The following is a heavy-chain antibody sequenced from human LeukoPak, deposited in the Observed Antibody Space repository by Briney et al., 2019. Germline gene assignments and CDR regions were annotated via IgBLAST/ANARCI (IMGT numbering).Heavy chain of an antibody. J-gene: IGHJ5*02. CDR1: GGSFSGYY. CDR2: INHSGST. CDR3: ARGSNYYESGKGWFDP. V-gene: IGHV4-34*01. Sequence: KPSETLSLTCAVYGGSFSGYYWSWIRQPPGKGLEWIGEINHSGSTNYNPSLKSRVTISVDTSKNQFSLKLSSVTAADTSVYFCARGSNYYESGKGWFDPWGQGTLVTVSS. D-gene: IGHD3-10*01.